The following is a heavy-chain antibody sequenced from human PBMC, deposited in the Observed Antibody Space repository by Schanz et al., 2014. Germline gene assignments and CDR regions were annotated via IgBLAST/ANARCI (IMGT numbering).Heavy chain of an antibody. D-gene: IGHD3-10*01. CDR3: ARAKRFGDMDV. V-gene: IGHV1-69*04. CDR2: FIPILDVG. CDR1: GGTFSSYT. Sequence: QVQLVQSGAEVKKPGSSVKVSCKASGGTFSSYTISWVRQARGQGLEWVGRFIPILDVGNYAQQFQGRVTFTADKSTSTAYMALSSLRSDDTAVYYCARAKRFGDMDVWGQGTTVTVSS. J-gene: IGHJ6*02.